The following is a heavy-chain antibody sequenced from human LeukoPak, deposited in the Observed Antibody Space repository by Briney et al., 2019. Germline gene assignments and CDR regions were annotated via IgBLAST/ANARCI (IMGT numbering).Heavy chain of an antibody. CDR2: IYYSGST. Sequence: SETLSLTCTVSGGSISSSNYYWGWIRQPPGKGLEWIASIYYSGSTYYDPSLKSRVTMSVDTSKNRFSLKLSSVTAADTAVYYCARPIAYCGGDCYFYWGQGTLVTVSS. CDR3: ARPIAYCGGDCYFY. V-gene: IGHV4-39*01. D-gene: IGHD2-21*02. CDR1: GGSISSSNYY. J-gene: IGHJ4*02.